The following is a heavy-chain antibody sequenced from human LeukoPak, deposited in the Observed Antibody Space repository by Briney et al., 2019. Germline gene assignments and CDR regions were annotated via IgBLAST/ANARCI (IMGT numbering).Heavy chain of an antibody. CDR3: ARESRAYGGNPASP. J-gene: IGHJ5*02. D-gene: IGHD4-23*01. CDR1: GYTFTSYG. Sequence: ASVKVPCKASGYTFTSYGISWVRQAPGQGLEWMGWISAYNGNTNYAQKLQGRVTMTTDTSTSTAYMELRSLRSDDTAVYYCARESRAYGGNPASPWGQGTLVTVSS. V-gene: IGHV1-18*01. CDR2: ISAYNGNT.